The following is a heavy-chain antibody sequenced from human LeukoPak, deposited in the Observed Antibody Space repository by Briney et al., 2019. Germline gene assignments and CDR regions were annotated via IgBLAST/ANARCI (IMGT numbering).Heavy chain of an antibody. V-gene: IGHV4-39*01. CDR3: ARHDFSASLARCGGDY. CDR1: GGSISSSSYY. Sequence: PSETLSLTCTVSGGSISSSSYYWGWIRQPPGKGLEWIGSIYYSGSTYYNPSLKSRVTISVDTSKNQFSLKLSSVTAADTAVYYCARHDFSASLARCGGDYWGQGTLVTVSS. CDR2: IYYSGST. J-gene: IGHJ4*02. D-gene: IGHD3-10*01.